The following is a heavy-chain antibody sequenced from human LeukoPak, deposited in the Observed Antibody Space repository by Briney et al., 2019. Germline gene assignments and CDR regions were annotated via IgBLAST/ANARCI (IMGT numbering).Heavy chain of an antibody. J-gene: IGHJ4*02. CDR1: GFTFSSYS. D-gene: IGHD3-16*01. CDR2: ISSTSSAI. V-gene: IGHV3-48*04. Sequence: GGSLRLSCAASGFTFSSYSMNWVRQAPGTGLEWLSYISSTSSAIYYADSLKGRFTISRDNAKNSLYLQMDSLRAEDTAVYYCARVIGSYGDSAYWGQGTLVTVSS. CDR3: ARVIGSYGDSAY.